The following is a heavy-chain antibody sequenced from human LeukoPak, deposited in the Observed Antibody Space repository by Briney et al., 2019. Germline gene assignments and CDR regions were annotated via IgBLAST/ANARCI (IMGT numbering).Heavy chain of an antibody. CDR1: GDSFTSYW. D-gene: IGHD2-2*02. Sequence: GESLRISCKGSGDSFTSYWISWVRQMPGKGLEWMGRIDPSDSYTNYSPSFQGHVTISADKSISTAYLQWSSLKASDTAMYYCASSYCSSTSCYINWFDPWGQGTLVTVSS. J-gene: IGHJ5*02. CDR3: ASSYCSSTSCYINWFDP. V-gene: IGHV5-10-1*01. CDR2: IDPSDSYT.